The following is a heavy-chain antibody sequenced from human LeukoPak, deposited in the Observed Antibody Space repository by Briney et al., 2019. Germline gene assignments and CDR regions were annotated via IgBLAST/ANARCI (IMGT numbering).Heavy chain of an antibody. CDR1: GGSISSYY. CDR3: ARGRYYYDSSASSGLFDY. J-gene: IGHJ4*02. CDR2: IYTSGST. D-gene: IGHD3-22*01. Sequence: PSETLSLTCTVSGGSISSYYWSWLRQPAGKGLEWIGRIYTSGSTNYNPSLKSPVTLSVDTSKNQFSLKLSSVTAADTAVYYCARGRYYYDSSASSGLFDYWGQGTLVTVSS. V-gene: IGHV4-4*07.